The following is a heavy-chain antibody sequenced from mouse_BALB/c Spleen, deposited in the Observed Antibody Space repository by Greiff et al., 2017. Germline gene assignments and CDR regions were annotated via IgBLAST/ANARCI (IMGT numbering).Heavy chain of an antibody. V-gene: IGHV5-6-3*01. D-gene: IGHD2-3*01. CDR2: INSNGGST. CDR1: GFTFSSYG. Sequence: EVQLVESGGGLVQPGGSLKLSCAASGFTFSSYGMSWVRQTPDKRLELVATINSNGGSTYYPDSVKGRFTISRDNAKNTLYLQMSSLKSEDTAMYYCARDEGYYWYFDVWGAGTTVTVSS. CDR3: ARDEGYYWYFDV. J-gene: IGHJ1*01.